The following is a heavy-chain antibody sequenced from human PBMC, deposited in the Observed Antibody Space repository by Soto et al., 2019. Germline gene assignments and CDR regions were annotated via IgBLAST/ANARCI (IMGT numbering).Heavy chain of an antibody. CDR3: ARDYRYYYDSSGYYVAFDI. Sequence: ASVKVSCKASGYTFTSYDINWVRQATGQGLEWMGWMKPNSGNTGYAQKFQGRVTMTRNTSISTAYMELSSLRSEDTAVYSCARDYRYYYDSSGYYVAFDIWGQGTMVTVSS. CDR2: MKPNSGNT. V-gene: IGHV1-8*01. CDR1: GYTFTSYD. J-gene: IGHJ3*02. D-gene: IGHD3-22*01.